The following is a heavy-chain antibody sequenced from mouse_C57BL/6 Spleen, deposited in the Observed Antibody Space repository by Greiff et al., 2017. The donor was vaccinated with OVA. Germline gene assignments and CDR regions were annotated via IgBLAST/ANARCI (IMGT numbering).Heavy chain of an antibody. CDR2: IYPRDGST. D-gene: IGHD2-4*01. CDR1: GYTFTDYT. Sequence: QVQLQQSDAELVQPGASVKISCKVSGYTFTDYTIHWMKQSPEQGLEWIGYIYPRDGSTKYNDKFKGKAILTADNSSSTAYMQLNSLTSEYSAVKFCARGRSIYYDYDGYFDVWGTGTTVTVSS. J-gene: IGHJ1*03. V-gene: IGHV1-78*01. CDR3: ARGRSIYYDYDGYFDV.